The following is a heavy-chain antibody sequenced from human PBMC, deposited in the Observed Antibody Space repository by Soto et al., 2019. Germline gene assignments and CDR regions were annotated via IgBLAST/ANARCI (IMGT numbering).Heavy chain of an antibody. Sequence: LSLTCNVSGVSIDKYYWTWIRQSPGRGLEWSGYIFYTGGTNYNPSLKSRVTISADVSKSQVSLKMTSVTAADTALYYCARGIQSPTLSPWDVWGQGSQVTVSS. CDR2: IFYTGGT. V-gene: IGHV4-59*01. D-gene: IGHD1-1*01. J-gene: IGHJ6*01. CDR1: GVSIDKYY. CDR3: ARGIQSPTLSPWDV.